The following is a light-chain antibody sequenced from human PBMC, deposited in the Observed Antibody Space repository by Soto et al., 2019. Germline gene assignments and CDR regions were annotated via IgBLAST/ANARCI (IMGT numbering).Light chain of an antibody. CDR3: CSYAGSYTFDV. J-gene: IGLJ1*01. Sequence: QSVLTQPPSASGTPGQRVTISCSGSSSNIGSNYVYWYHQLPGTAPKLVIYRNNQRPSGVPDRISGSKSGNTASLTISGLQAEDEADYYCCSYAGSYTFDVFGTGTKLTVL. CDR2: RNN. V-gene: IGLV1-47*01. CDR1: SSNIGSNY.